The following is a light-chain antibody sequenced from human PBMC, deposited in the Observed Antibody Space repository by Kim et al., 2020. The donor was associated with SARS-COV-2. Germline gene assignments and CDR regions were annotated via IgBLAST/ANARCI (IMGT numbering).Light chain of an antibody. CDR1: KLGEKY. Sequence: SVSPGQTASITCSGDKLGEKYTSWYQRKAGQSPALVIYQDNKRPSGIPERFTGSNSGNTATLTISGTQAMDEADYYCQAWDSSTVVFGGGTQLTVL. V-gene: IGLV3-1*01. J-gene: IGLJ2*01. CDR3: QAWDSSTVV. CDR2: QDN.